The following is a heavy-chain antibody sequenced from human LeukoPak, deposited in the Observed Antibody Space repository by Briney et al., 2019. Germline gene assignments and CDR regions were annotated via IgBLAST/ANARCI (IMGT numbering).Heavy chain of an antibody. J-gene: IGHJ4*02. D-gene: IGHD6-19*01. CDR1: GGSISSFY. CDR2: VYYSGST. Sequence: SETLSLTCTVAGGSISSFYWSWIRQSPGKGLEWIGYVYYSGSTDYNPSLKSRVTISVDTSENSLRLSSVTAADTAVYYCARGSGSFDYWGQGTLVTVSS. V-gene: IGHV4-59*08. CDR3: ARGSGSFDY.